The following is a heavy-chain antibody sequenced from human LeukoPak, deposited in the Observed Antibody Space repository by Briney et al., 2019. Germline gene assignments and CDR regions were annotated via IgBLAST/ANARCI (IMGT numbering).Heavy chain of an antibody. D-gene: IGHD3-22*01. J-gene: IGHJ4*02. V-gene: IGHV3-74*01. CDR3: ARGRNYYDSSGYSDY. CDR2: INSDGSST. Sequence: GGSLRLSCAASGFTFSSYWMHWVRQAPGKGLVWVSRINSDGSSTSYADSVKGRFTISRDNAKNTLYLQMNSLRAEDTAVYYCARGRNYYDSSGYSDYWGQGTLVTVSS. CDR1: GFTFSSYW.